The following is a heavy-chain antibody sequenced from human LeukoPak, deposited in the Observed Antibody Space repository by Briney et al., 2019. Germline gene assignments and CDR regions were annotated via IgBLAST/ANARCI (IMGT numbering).Heavy chain of an antibody. CDR3: TKGTIWLPFDY. D-gene: IGHD5-18*01. CDR1: GFTFSNYA. J-gene: IGHJ4*02. V-gene: IGHV3-23*01. CDR2: ISGSDGST. Sequence: GGSLRLSCAASGFTFSNYAMSWARQAPGKGLEWVSAISGSDGSTYYADSVKGRFTISRDNSKNTLYLQMNSLRAEDTAVYYCTKGTIWLPFDYWGQGTLVTVSS.